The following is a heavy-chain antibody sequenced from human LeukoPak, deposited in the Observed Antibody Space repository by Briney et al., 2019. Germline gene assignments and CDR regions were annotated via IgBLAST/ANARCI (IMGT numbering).Heavy chain of an antibody. CDR1: GFTFSSYA. D-gene: IGHD6-13*01. CDR2: ISGSGGST. CDR3: AKWGTSSWSYYYGMDV. J-gene: IGHJ6*04. Sequence: PGGSLRLSCAASGFTFSSYAMSWVRQAPGKGLEWVSAISGSGGSTYYADSVKGRFTISRDNSKNTLYLRMNSLRAEDTAVYYCAKWGTSSWSYYYGMDVWGKGTTVTVSS. V-gene: IGHV3-23*01.